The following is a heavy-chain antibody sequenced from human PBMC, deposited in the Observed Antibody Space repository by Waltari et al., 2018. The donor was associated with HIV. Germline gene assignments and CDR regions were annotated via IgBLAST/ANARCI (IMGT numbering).Heavy chain of an antibody. D-gene: IGHD4-17*01. CDR2: ISSSSSTI. CDR3: ARVPSYGDLWY. CDR1: GFTFRSYS. J-gene: IGHJ4*02. Sequence: EVQLVESGGGLVQPGGSLRLSCAASGFTFRSYSMNWVRQAPGKGLEWVSYISSSSSTIYYADSVKGRFTISRDNANNSLYLQMNSLRAEDTAVYYCARVPSYGDLWYWGQGTLVTVSS. V-gene: IGHV3-48*01.